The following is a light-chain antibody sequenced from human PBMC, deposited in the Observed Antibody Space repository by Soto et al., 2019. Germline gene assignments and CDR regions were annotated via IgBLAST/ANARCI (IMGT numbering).Light chain of an antibody. CDR1: SSAVGSYRL. V-gene: IGLV2-23*01. CDR3: CSSAPGRTVV. CDR2: EGS. Sequence: QSFLRQPASVSGSPGNSITISCTGSSSAVGSYRLVSWYQCHPGKVRKLIIYEGSKRPSGVSNRFSGSEPGNTASLTISGLQAEEEAHYFCCSSAPGRTVVFGTGTKVTVL. J-gene: IGLJ1*01.